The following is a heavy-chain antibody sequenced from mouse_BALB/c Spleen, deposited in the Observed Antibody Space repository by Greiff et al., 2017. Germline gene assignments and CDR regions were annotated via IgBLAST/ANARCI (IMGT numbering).Heavy chain of an antibody. CDR2: IWSGGST. CDR3: ARMDSSGYDY. D-gene: IGHD3-2*01. V-gene: IGHV2-2*02. CDR1: GFSLTSYG. Sequence: VMLVESGPGLVQPSQSLSITCTVSGFSLTSYGVHWVRQSPGKGLEWLGVIWSGGSTDYNAAFISRLSISKDNSKSQVFFKMNSLQANDTAIYYCARMDSSGYDYWGQGTTLTVSS. J-gene: IGHJ2*01.